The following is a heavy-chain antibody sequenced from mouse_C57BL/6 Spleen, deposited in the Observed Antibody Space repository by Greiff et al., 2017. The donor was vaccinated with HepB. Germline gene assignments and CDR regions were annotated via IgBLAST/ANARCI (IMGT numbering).Heavy chain of an antibody. CDR1: GYTFTGYG. CDR2: IYPRSGNT. V-gene: IGHV1-81*01. J-gene: IGHJ2*01. D-gene: IGHD2-1*01. Sequence: VQLQQSGAELARPGASVKLSCKASGYTFTGYGISWVKQRTGQGLEWIGEIYPRSGNTYYNEKFKGKATLTADKSSSTAYMELRSLTSEDSAVYFCARSGIYYGKGGFDYWGQGTTLTVSS. CDR3: ARSGIYYGKGGFDY.